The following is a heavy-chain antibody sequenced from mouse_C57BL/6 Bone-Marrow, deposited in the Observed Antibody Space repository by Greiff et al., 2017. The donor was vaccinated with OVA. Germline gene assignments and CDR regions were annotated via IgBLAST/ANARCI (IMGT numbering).Heavy chain of an antibody. CDR1: GYTFTSYW. CDR2: IHPSDSDT. CDR3: AISSNSSYGWYFDV. J-gene: IGHJ1*03. Sequence: QVQLQQPGAELVKPGASVKVSCKASGYTFTSYWMHWVKQRPGQGLEWIGRIHPSDSDTNYNQKFKGKATLTVDKSSSTAYMQLSSLTAEASAVYYGAISSNSSYGWYFDVWGTGTTVTVSA. D-gene: IGHD1-1*01. V-gene: IGHV1-74*01.